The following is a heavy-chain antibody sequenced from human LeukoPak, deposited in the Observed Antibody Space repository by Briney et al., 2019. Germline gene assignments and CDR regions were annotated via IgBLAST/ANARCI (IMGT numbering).Heavy chain of an antibody. J-gene: IGHJ4*02. CDR2: IRYDGSNK. CDR1: GFTFSSYG. V-gene: IGHV3-30*02. D-gene: IGHD3-22*01. CDR3: AKDRIRRYYDSSGYPTQYYFDY. Sequence: GGSLRLSCAASGFTFSSYGMHWVRQAPGKGLEWVAFIRYDGSNKYYADSVKGRFTISRDNSKNTLYLQMNSLRAEDTAVYYCAKDRIRRYYDSSGYPTQYYFDYWGQGTLVTVSS.